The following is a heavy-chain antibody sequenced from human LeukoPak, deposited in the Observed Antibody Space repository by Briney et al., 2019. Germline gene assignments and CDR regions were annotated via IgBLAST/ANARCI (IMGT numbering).Heavy chain of an antibody. D-gene: IGHD6-13*01. CDR2: IKQAGSEN. J-gene: IGHJ4*02. CDR1: GFIFSSYW. V-gene: IGHV3-7*01. CDR3: AKGSPIAAAGYTYFDY. Sequence: GGSLRLSCAASGFIFSSYWMTWVRQAPGKGLEWVANIKQAGSENSYVDSVKGRFTISRDNAKNSLYLQINSLRAEDTAVYYCAKGSPIAAAGYTYFDYWGQGTLVTVSS.